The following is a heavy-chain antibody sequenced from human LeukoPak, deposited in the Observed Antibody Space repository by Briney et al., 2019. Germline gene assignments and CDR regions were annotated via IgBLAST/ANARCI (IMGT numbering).Heavy chain of an antibody. V-gene: IGHV1-69*13. J-gene: IGHJ6*02. CDR2: IIPIFGTA. CDR3: ASNEDIVVVPAADLYYYYYGMDV. D-gene: IGHD2-2*01. Sequence: SVKVSCKASGGTFISYAISWVRQAPGQGLEWMGGIIPIFGTANYAQKFQGRVTITADESTSTAYMELSSLRSEDTAVYYCASNEDIVVVPAADLYYYYYGMDVWGQGTTVTVSS. CDR1: GGTFISYA.